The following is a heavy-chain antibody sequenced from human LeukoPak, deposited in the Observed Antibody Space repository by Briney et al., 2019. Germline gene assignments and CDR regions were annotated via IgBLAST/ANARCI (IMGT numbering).Heavy chain of an antibody. D-gene: IGHD3-16*01. CDR1: GFTFSSYS. J-gene: IGHJ4*02. V-gene: IGHV3-48*01. CDR2: ISSSSSTI. Sequence: AGGSLRLSCAASGFTFSSYSMNWVRQAPGKGLEWVSYISSSSSTIYYADSVKGRFTISRDNAKNSLYLQMNSLRAEDTAVYYCARASVLLSADYWGQGTLVTVSS. CDR3: ARASVLLSADY.